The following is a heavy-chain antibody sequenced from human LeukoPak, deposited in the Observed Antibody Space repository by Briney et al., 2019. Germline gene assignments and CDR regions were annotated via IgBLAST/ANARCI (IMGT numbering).Heavy chain of an antibody. V-gene: IGHV3-64*01. J-gene: IGHJ4*02. Sequence: GGSLRLSCAASGFTFSSYAMHWVRQAPGKGLEYVSAISSNGGSTYYANSVKGRFTISRDNSKNTLYLQMGSLRAEDMAVYYCARAWLDYWGQGTLVTVSS. CDR3: ARAWLDY. CDR2: ISSNGGST. D-gene: IGHD6-19*01. CDR1: GFTFSSYA.